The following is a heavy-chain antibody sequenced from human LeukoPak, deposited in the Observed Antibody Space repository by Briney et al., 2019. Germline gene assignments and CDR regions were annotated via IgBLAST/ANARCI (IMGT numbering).Heavy chain of an antibody. J-gene: IGHJ5*02. Sequence: SETLSLTCTVSGGSIGSFFWSWIPQPPGKALEWIGYIHYSGSTKYNPSLKSRVTISVDTSENQFSLTLNSVTAADTAVYYCARSRGGYGDYGSRFDPWGQGILVTVSS. CDR1: GGSIGSFF. CDR3: ARSRGGYGDYGSRFDP. D-gene: IGHD3-16*01. V-gene: IGHV4-59*01. CDR2: IHYSGST.